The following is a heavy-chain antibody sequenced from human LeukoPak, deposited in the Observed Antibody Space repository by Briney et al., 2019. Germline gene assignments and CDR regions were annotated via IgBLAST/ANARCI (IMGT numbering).Heavy chain of an antibody. CDR1: GFTFSNYW. J-gene: IGHJ4*02. Sequence: GGSLRLSCAVSGFTFSNYWMSWVRQAPGKGLEWVANIKQDGSEKYYVDSVKGRSTISRDNAKNSLYLQMNSLRAEDTAVYYCARGLDFWNTWGQGTLVTVSS. CDR2: IKQDGSEK. V-gene: IGHV3-7*01. CDR3: ARGLDFWNT. D-gene: IGHD3/OR15-3a*01.